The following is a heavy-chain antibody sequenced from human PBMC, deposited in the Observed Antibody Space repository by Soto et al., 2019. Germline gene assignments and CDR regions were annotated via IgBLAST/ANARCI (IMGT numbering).Heavy chain of an antibody. CDR2: INAGIGDT. J-gene: IGHJ4*02. CDR3: ATARQDGLTWSYYLDY. D-gene: IGHD6-6*01. V-gene: IGHV1-3*01. Sequence: ASVKVSCKASGYSFPSYTMHWVRQAPGQRLEWMGWINAGIGDTKYSQKFQARVTISADTSTGTAYLEVSSLRSEDTAIYYCATARQDGLTWSYYLDYWGPGTLVTVSS. CDR1: GYSFPSYT.